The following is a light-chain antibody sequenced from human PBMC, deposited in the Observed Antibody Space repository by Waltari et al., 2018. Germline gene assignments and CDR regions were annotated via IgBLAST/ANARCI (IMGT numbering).Light chain of an antibody. Sequence: IQLTQSPSSLSASVGDRVTITCRARQGINNYLAWYQQKPGEAPKPLIYFASTLERGVPSRFSGSGSGTDFTITISSLQPEDFATDYCQHLNGYPITFGGGTKVEIK. J-gene: IGKJ4*01. V-gene: IGKV1-9*01. CDR1: QGINNY. CDR2: FAS. CDR3: QHLNGYPIT.